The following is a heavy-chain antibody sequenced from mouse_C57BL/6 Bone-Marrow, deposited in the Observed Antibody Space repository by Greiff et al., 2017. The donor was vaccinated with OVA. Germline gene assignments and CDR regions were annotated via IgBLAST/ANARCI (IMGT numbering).Heavy chain of an antibody. J-gene: IGHJ1*03. CDR3: AMREMYFDG. CDR2: ILPCSGNT. CDR1: GYTFTGYW. Sequence: QVQLQQSGAELMKPGASVKLSCKASGYTFTGYWIEWVKQRPGHGLEWIGEILPCSGNTNYNEKFKGKATFTADTSSTTAYMQLSSLTSEDSAFYYCAMREMYFDGWGTGTTVTVSS. V-gene: IGHV1-9*01.